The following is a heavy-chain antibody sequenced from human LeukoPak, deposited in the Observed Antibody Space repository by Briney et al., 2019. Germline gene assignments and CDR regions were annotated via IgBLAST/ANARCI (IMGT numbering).Heavy chain of an antibody. CDR1: GGSVSGNNVA. D-gene: IGHD6-19*01. J-gene: IGHJ4*02. V-gene: IGHV6-1*01. CDR2: TNYRSKWYN. CDR3: ARGSSGSFDY. Sequence: SQTLSLNCDISGGSVSGNNVAWNWIRQSPSRGLEWLGRTNYRSKWYNDYAVSVRGRITINPDTSKNRFSLQLDSVTPEDTAVYYCARGSSGSFDYWGQGTLVTVSS.